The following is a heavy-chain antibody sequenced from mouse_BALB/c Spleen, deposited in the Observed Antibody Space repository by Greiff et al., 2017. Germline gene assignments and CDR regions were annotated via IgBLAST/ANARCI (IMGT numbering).Heavy chain of an antibody. CDR3: ARNSGYGSFAY. J-gene: IGHJ3*01. CDR2: IWSGGST. CDR1: GFSLTSYG. Sequence: QVQLKESGPGLVQPSQSLSITCTVSGFSLTSYGVHWVRQSPGKGLEWLGVIWSGGSTDYNAAFISRLSISKDNSKSQVFFKMNSLQANHTAIYYCARNSGYGSFAYWGQGTLVTVSA. D-gene: IGHD2-10*02. V-gene: IGHV2-2*02.